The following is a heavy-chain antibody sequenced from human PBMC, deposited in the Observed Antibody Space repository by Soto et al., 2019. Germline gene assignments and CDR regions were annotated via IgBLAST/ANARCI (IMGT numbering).Heavy chain of an antibody. CDR1: GFSLTTSGVG. D-gene: IGHD3-3*01. Sequence: QITLKESGPTLVKPTQTLTLTCTFSGFSLTTSGVGVGWIRQPPGKALEWLALIYWDDDKRYSPSLKSRLTIPKDTSKVQVVLTMTNMDPVDTGTYYFAHRRSILGVVYGLDVWGQWTTVTLSS. J-gene: IGHJ6*02. CDR3: AHRRSILGVVYGLDV. V-gene: IGHV2-5*02. CDR2: IYWDDDK.